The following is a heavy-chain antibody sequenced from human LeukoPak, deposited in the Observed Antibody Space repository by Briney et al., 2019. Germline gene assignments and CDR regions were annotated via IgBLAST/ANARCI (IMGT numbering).Heavy chain of an antibody. D-gene: IGHD6-13*01. V-gene: IGHV4-4*07. J-gene: IGHJ5*02. CDR3: ARDGEVLSSSWFWFDP. Sequence: SETLSLTCTVSGGSISSYYWSWIRQPAGKGLEWIGRIYTSGSTNYNPSLNSRVTISVDTSKNQFSLKVRSVTAADTAVYYCARDGEVLSSSWFWFDPWGQGTLVTVSS. CDR2: IYTSGST. CDR1: GGSISSYY.